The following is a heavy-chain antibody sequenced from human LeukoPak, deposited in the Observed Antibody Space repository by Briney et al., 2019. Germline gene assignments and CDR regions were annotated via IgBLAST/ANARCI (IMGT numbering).Heavy chain of an antibody. V-gene: IGHV3-23*01. CDR1: GFTFSSYA. J-gene: IGHJ6*02. Sequence: GGSLRLSCAASGFTFSSYAMSWVRQAPGKGLEWVSAISGSGGSTYYADSVKGRFTISRDNSKNTLYLQMNSLRAEDTAVYYCAKSARLLWFGESVYYYYGMDVWGQGTTVTVSS. CDR2: ISGSGGST. D-gene: IGHD3-10*01. CDR3: AKSARLLWFGESVYYYYGMDV.